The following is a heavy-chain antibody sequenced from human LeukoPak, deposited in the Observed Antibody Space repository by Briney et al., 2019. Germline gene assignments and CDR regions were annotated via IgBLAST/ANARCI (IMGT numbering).Heavy chain of an antibody. CDR3: AGIVAAAGSE. Sequence: SETLSLTCAVYGGSFSGYYWSWIRQPPGKGLEWIGEINHSGGTNYNPSLKSRVTVSVDTSKNQLSLKLSSVTAADTAVYYCAGIVAAAGSEWGQGTLVTVSS. J-gene: IGHJ4*02. V-gene: IGHV4-34*01. D-gene: IGHD6-13*01. CDR2: INHSGGT. CDR1: GGSFSGYY.